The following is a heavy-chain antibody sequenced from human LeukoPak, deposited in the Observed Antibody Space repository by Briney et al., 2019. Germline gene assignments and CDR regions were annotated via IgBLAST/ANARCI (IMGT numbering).Heavy chain of an antibody. Sequence: SETLSLTCTVSGGPISSPTSYWGWIRQPPGKGLEWIASIYYTGSTYYNPSLKSRVTISVDTSQNQFSLKLSSVTAADTAVYYCARDASVSICGGDCYPLDWGQGTLVTVSS. CDR3: ARDASVSICGGDCYPLD. J-gene: IGHJ4*02. D-gene: IGHD2-21*02. CDR2: IYYTGST. CDR1: GGPISSPTSY. V-gene: IGHV4-39*07.